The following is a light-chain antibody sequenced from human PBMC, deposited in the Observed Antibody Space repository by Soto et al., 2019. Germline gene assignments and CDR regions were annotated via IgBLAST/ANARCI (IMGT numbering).Light chain of an antibody. CDR1: SSDVGAYNY. CDR3: NSRASGTTYV. J-gene: IGLJ1*01. Sequence: QSVLTQPSSVSGSPGQSITISCIGTSSDVGAYNYVSWYQQLPGKAPKLMIYEVINRPSGISNRFSGSKSGNTASLTISGLQTQVEADYYCNSRASGTTYVFGTGTTVTV. V-gene: IGLV2-14*01. CDR2: EVI.